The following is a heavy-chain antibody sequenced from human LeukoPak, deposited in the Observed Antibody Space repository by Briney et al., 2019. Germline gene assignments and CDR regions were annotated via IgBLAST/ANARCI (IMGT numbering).Heavy chain of an antibody. CDR3: ATHDSSGYYLEYCQH. V-gene: IGHV3-23*01. J-gene: IGHJ1*01. CDR2: ISGSGGST. D-gene: IGHD3-22*01. Sequence: GGSLRLSCVGSGFTFNDYAMSWVRQAPGKGLEWVSAISGSGGSTYYADSVKGRFTISRDNSKNTLYLQMNSLRAEDTAVYYCATHDSSGYYLEYCQHWGQGTLVSVSS. CDR1: GFTFNDYA.